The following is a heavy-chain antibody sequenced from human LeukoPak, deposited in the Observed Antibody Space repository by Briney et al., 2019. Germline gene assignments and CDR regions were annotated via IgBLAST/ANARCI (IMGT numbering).Heavy chain of an antibody. J-gene: IGHJ4*02. CDR2: IYSGGTT. CDR3: ARYDYGRSGFDY. CDR1: GFTFSDYY. D-gene: IGHD5-12*01. V-gene: IGHV3-66*01. Sequence: GGSLRLSCAASGFTFSDYYMTWVRQAPGKGLEWVSVIYSGGTTYYADSVKGRFSISRDNSKNTLYLQMNSLRAEDTAVYYCARYDYGRSGFDYWGQGTLVTVSS.